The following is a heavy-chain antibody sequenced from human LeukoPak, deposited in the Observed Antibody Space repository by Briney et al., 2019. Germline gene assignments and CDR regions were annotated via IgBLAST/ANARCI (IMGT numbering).Heavy chain of an antibody. D-gene: IGHD6-13*01. CDR2: IPYDGSNK. V-gene: IGHV3-30*18. CDR3: AKVAAAGTNYGMDV. CDR1: GFTFSSYG. J-gene: IGHJ6*02. Sequence: GGSLRLSCAASGFTFSSYGMHWVRQAPGKGLEWVAVIPYDGSNKYYADSVKGRFTISRDNSKNTLYLQMNSLRAEDTAVYYCAKVAAAGTNYGMDVWGQGTTVTVSS.